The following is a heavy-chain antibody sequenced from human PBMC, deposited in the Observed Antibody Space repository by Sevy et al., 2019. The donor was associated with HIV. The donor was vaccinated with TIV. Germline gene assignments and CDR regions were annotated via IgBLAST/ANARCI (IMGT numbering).Heavy chain of an antibody. CDR3: ARVGIAGAGDCYYYMDV. Sequence: GGSLRLSCAASGFTFSSYWMHWVRQAPGKGLVWVSRINSDGSSTSYADSVKGRFTISRDNAKNTLYLQMNSLRAEDTAVYYCARVGIAGAGDCYYYMDVWGKGTTVTVS. J-gene: IGHJ6*03. CDR1: GFTFSSYW. V-gene: IGHV3-74*01. D-gene: IGHD6-13*01. CDR2: INSDGSST.